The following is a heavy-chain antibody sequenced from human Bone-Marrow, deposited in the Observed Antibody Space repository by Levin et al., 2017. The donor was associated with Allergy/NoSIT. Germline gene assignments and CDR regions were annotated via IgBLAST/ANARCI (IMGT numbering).Heavy chain of an antibody. CDR1: GFTFSSYR. Sequence: ASVKVSCAASGFTFSSYRMNWVRQAPGKGLEWVSYISSSSSTIYYADSVKGRFTISRDNAKNSLYLQMNSLRAEDTAVYYCARDQFDYWGQGTLVTVSS. J-gene: IGHJ4*02. CDR3: ARDQFDY. CDR2: ISSSSSTI. V-gene: IGHV3-48*04.